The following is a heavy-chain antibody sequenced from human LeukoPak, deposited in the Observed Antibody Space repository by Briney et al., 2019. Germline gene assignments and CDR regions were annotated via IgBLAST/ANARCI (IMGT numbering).Heavy chain of an antibody. J-gene: IGHJ4*02. CDR2: IYSGGST. Sequence: EVSLRLSCAASGFTVNNTYMISVLQAPGKGLEWVSVIYSGGSTYYAGSVRGRFTISRDNSKNTLYLQMNSLRAEDTAVYYCARSAGQIDYWGQGILVTVSS. V-gene: IGHV3-53*01. D-gene: IGHD6-13*01. CDR3: ARSAGQIDY. CDR1: GFTVNNTY.